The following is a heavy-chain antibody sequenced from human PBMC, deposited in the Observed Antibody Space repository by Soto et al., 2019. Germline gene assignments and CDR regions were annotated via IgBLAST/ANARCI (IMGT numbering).Heavy chain of an antibody. CDR2: IIPIFGTA. CDR1: GGTFSSYA. V-gene: IGHV1-69*13. Sequence: SVKVSCKASGGTFSSYAISWVRQAPGRGLEWMGGIIPIFGTANYAQKFRGRVTITADESTSTAYMELSSLRSEDTAVYYCAREVRGVTPPPYGMDVWGQGTTVTVSS. D-gene: IGHD3-10*01. CDR3: AREVRGVTPPPYGMDV. J-gene: IGHJ6*02.